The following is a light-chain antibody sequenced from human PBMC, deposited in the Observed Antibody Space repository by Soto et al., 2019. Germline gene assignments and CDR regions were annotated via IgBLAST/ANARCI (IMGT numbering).Light chain of an antibody. CDR1: QGVSST. V-gene: IGKV3-15*01. CDR2: GAS. J-gene: IGKJ1*01. Sequence: EIVMTQSPATLSVSPGERATLSCRASQGVSSTLAWYQQKPGQAPRLLIYGASTRATGIPARFSGSGSGTEFTLTISSLQSEDFAVYYCQQYIYWPWTFGQGTKVDIK. CDR3: QQYIYWPWT.